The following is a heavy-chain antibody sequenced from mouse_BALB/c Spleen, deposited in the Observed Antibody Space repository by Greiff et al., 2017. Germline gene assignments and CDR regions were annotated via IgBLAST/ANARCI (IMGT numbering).Heavy chain of an antibody. CDR2: ISSGGST. D-gene: IGHD1-1*01. J-gene: IGHJ2*01. Sequence: EVMLVESGGGLVKPGGSLKLSCAASGFTFSSYAMSWVRQTPEKRLEWVASISSGGSTYYSDSVKGRFTISIDNARNILYLQMSSLRSEDTAMYYCARGGLRCPYYFDYWGQGTTVTVSS. V-gene: IGHV5-6-5*01. CDR1: GFTFSSYA. CDR3: ARGGLRCPYYFDY.